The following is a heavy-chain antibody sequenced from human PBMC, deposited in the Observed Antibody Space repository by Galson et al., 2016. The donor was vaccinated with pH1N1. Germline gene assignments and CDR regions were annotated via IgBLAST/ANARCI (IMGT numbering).Heavy chain of an antibody. CDR1: GGTFGSYG. Sequence: SVKVSCKASGGTFGSYGINWVRQAPGQGLEWMGGIIPIFNTTKYAQNFQGRVTITADELTTTAYMELTSLRSDDTAMYFCAREDYYDTDLSDWYFDLWGRGTLSPSPQ. V-gene: IGHV1-69*13. J-gene: IGHJ2*01. CDR3: AREDYYDTDLSDWYFDL. CDR2: IIPIFNTT. D-gene: IGHD3-22*01.